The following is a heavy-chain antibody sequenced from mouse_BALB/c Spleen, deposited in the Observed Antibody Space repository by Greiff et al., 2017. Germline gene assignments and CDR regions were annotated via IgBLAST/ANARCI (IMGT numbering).Heavy chain of an antibody. CDR2: SRNKANDYTT. CDR3: ARDASSYSSSYWYFDV. J-gene: IGHJ1*01. D-gene: IGHD1-1*01. Sequence: EVQVVESGGGLVQPGGSLRLSCATSGFTFSDFYMDWVRQPPGKRLEWIAASRNKANDYTTEYSASVKGRFIVSRNTSQSVLYLQMNALRAEDTAIYYYARDASSYSSSYWYFDVWGAGTTVTVSS. V-gene: IGHV7-1*02. CDR1: GFTFSDFY.